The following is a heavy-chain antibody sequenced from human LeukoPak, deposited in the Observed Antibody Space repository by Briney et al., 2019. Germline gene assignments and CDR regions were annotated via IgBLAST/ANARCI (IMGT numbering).Heavy chain of an antibody. CDR2: INNDGSYI. CDR3: AREEGAGGYYDSSGYYYEVLDY. Sequence: GGSLRLSCAASGFIFSSSAMNWVRQAPGKGLEWVSSINNDGSYIYYAGSVKGRFTISRDNAKNSLFLQMNSLRAEDTAVYYCAREEGAGGYYDSSGYYYEVLDYWGQGTLVTVSS. CDR1: GFIFSSSA. J-gene: IGHJ4*02. V-gene: IGHV3-21*01. D-gene: IGHD3-22*01.